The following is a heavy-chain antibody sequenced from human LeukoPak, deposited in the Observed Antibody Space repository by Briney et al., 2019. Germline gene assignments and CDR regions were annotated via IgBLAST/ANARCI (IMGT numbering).Heavy chain of an antibody. CDR1: GYTFTSYG. Sequence: ASVKVSCKASGYTFTSYGISWVRQAPGQGLEWMGWISAYNGNTNYAQKLQGRVTKTTDTSTSTAYMELRSLRSDDTAVYYCANLGVGELSLYDGDYWGQGTLVTVSS. J-gene: IGHJ4*02. D-gene: IGHD3-16*02. CDR3: ANLGVGELSLYDGDY. V-gene: IGHV1-18*01. CDR2: ISAYNGNT.